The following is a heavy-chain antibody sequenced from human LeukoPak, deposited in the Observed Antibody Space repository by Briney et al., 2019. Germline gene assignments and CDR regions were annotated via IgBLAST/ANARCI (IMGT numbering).Heavy chain of an antibody. J-gene: IGHJ4*02. V-gene: IGHV3-33*06. CDR3: AKGTYGRSGDYRTYFDT. CDR1: GFTVTSCG. D-gene: IGHD3-22*01. CDR2: LWHDGSLQ. Sequence: GGSLRLSCAASGFTVTSCGIHWVCQAPGKGLEWVSLLWHDGSLQYYADSVEGRFTVSRDTSKNTVYLQMDNLRAEDTAVYYCAKGTYGRSGDYRTYFDTWGQGTLVIVSS.